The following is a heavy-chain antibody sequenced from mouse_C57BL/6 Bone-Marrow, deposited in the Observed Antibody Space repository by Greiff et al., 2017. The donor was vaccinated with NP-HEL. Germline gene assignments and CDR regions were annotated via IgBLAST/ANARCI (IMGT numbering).Heavy chain of an antibody. V-gene: IGHV1-81*01. CDR2: IYPRSGNT. Sequence: QVQLQQSGAELARPGASVKLSCKASGYTFTSYGISWVKQRTGQGLEWIGEIYPRSGNTYYNEKFKGKATLTADKSSSTAYMELRSLPSEDSAVYFCARQLITTVVATDYWGQGTTLTVSS. D-gene: IGHD1-1*01. CDR3: ARQLITTVVATDY. CDR1: GYTFTSYG. J-gene: IGHJ2*01.